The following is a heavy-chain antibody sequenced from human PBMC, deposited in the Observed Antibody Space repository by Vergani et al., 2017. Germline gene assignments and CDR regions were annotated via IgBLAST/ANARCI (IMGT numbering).Heavy chain of an antibody. CDR3: AKALLWFGELPSPNWFDP. V-gene: IGHV3-30*18. D-gene: IGHD3-10*01. CDR1: GFTFSSHG. CDR2: ISYDGSNK. Sequence: QVQLVESGGGVVQPGRSLRLSCAASGFTFSSHGMHWVRQAPGKGLEWVAVISYDGSNKYYADSVKGRFTISRDNSKNTRYLQMNSLRAEDTAVYYCAKALLWFGELPSPNWFDPWGQGTLVTVSS. J-gene: IGHJ5*02.